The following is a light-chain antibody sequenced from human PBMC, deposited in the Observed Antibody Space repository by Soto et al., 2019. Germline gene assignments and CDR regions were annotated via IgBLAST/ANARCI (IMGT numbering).Light chain of an antibody. CDR1: QSVLYSSNNKNY. J-gene: IGKJ2*01. Sequence: DIVMTQSPDSLAVSLGERATINSKSSQSVLYSSNNKNYLAWYQQRPGQPPKLLIYWASTRESGVPDRFSGSGSWTDFTLTITSLQAEDVAVYYCQQYESTPPTFGQGTKLEIK. CDR2: WAS. V-gene: IGKV4-1*01. CDR3: QQYESTPPT.